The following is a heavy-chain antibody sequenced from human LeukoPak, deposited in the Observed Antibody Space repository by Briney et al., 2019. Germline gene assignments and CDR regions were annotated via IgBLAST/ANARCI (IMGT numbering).Heavy chain of an antibody. CDR2: MNPNSGNT. D-gene: IGHD2-2*01. Sequence: GASVKVSCKASGYTFTSYDINWVRQATGQGLEWMGWMNPNSGNTGYAQKFLGRVTMTRNTSISTAYMELSSLRSEDTAVYYCARGCSSTSCFDYWGQGTLVTVSS. CDR3: ARGCSSTSCFDY. V-gene: IGHV1-8*01. CDR1: GYTFTSYD. J-gene: IGHJ4*02.